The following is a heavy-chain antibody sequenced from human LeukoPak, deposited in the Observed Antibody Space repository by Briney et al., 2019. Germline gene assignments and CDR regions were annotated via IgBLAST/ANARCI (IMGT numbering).Heavy chain of an antibody. CDR3: ARGAVAGTSDY. D-gene: IGHD6-19*01. CDR2: IYYSGST. V-gene: IGHV4-59*01. Sequence: ETLSLTCTVSGGSISSYYWSWIRQPPGKGLEWIGYIYYSGSTNYNPSLKSRVTISVDTSKNQFSLKLSSVTAADTAVYYCARGAVAGTSDYWGQGTVVTVSS. J-gene: IGHJ4*02. CDR1: GGSISSYY.